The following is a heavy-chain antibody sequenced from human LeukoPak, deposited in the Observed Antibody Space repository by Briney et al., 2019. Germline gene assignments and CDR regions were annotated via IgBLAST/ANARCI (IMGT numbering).Heavy chain of an antibody. V-gene: IGHV3-33*01. CDR2: IWYDGSNK. D-gene: IGHD1-26*01. CDR3: ARDMYVRVKVGYYYGMDV. CDR1: GFTFSSYG. J-gene: IGHJ6*02. Sequence: PGGSLRLSCAASGFTFSSYGMHWVRQAPGKGLEWVAVIWYDGSNKYYADSVKGRFTISRDNSKNTLYLQMNSLRAEDTAVYYCARDMYVRVKVGYYYGMDVWGQGTTVTVSS.